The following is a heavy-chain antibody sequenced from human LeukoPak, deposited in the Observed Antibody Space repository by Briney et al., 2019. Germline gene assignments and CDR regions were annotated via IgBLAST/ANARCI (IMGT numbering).Heavy chain of an antibody. J-gene: IGHJ1*01. CDR3: ARAYGGSYYFQH. CDR2: INHSGST. CDR1: GGSISSSFYY. Sequence: SETLSLTCTVSGGSISSSFYYWSWIRQPPGKGLEWIGEINHSGSTNYNPSLKSRVTISVDTSKNQFSLKLSSVTAADTAVYYCARAYGGSYYFQHWGQGTLVTVSS. V-gene: IGHV4-39*07. D-gene: IGHD4-23*01.